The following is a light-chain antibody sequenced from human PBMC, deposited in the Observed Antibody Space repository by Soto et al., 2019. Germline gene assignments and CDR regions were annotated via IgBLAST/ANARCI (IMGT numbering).Light chain of an antibody. CDR2: RTS. CDR3: QQYRSSPLT. J-gene: IGKJ4*01. CDR1: QSVSSSY. V-gene: IGKV3-20*01. Sequence: EIVLTQSPGTLSLSPGERATLSCRASQSVSSSYLAWYQQKPGQAPRLLIYRTSNMATGIPDRFSGSGSGTDFTLNISRLEPEDFAVYYCQQYRSSPLTFGAGTKIEIK.